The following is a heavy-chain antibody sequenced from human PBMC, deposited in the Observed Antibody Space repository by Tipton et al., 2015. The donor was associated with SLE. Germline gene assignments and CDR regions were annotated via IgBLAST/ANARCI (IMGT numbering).Heavy chain of an antibody. V-gene: IGHV4-61*05. CDR3: ARGGESHAFDI. D-gene: IGHD3-16*01. CDR2: IYYSGST. CDR1: GGSISSSSYY. J-gene: IGHJ3*02. Sequence: LRLSCTVSGGSISSSSYYWGWIRQPPGKGLEWIGYIYYSGSTNYNPSLKSRVTISVDTSKNQFSLKLSSVTAADTAVYYCARGGESHAFDIWGQGTMVTVSS.